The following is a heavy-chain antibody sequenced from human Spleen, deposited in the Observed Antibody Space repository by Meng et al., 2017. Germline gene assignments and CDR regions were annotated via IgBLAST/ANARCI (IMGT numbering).Heavy chain of an antibody. J-gene: IGHJ2*01. CDR1: GGCICSSWYY. Sequence: QVQAREPGPGRVNVAGTLAPTFTVSGGCICSSWYYWDWIRQPPGKGLEWIGSIYYSGRTYSNPSLKSRVTISVDTSKNQFSLKLNSVTAADTAVYYCARAFWQQLKLGYIDLWGRGTLVTVSS. D-gene: IGHD6-13*01. CDR2: IYYSGRT. V-gene: IGHV4-39*07. CDR3: ARAFWQQLKLGYIDL.